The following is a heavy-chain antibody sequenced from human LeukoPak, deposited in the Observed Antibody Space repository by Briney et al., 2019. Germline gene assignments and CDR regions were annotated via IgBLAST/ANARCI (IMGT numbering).Heavy chain of an antibody. Sequence: PSETLSLTCTVSGGSISSYYWSWIRQPPGKGLEWIGYIYYSGSTNYNPSLKSRVTISVDTSKNQFSLKLSSVTAADTAVYYCARVEEQWLANPGGGFDYWGQGTLVTVSS. V-gene: IGHV4-59*01. CDR2: IYYSGST. J-gene: IGHJ4*02. CDR1: GGSISSYY. D-gene: IGHD6-19*01. CDR3: ARVEEQWLANPGGGFDY.